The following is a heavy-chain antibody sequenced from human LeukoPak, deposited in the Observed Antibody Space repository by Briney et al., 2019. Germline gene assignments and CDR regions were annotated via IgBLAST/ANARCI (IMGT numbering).Heavy chain of an antibody. CDR1: GFTFSSYG. D-gene: IGHD2-2*01. CDR2: IRYDGSET. V-gene: IGHV3-30*02. CDR3: AKDMCVGCYGNFHYYGMDV. J-gene: IGHJ6*02. Sequence: PGGSLRLSCAASGFTFSSYGMHWVRQAPGKGLEWATFIRYDGSETYSADSVKGRFTVSRENSENTLYLQMTSLRTEDTGVYYCAKDMCVGCYGNFHYYGMDVWGQGTTVTVS.